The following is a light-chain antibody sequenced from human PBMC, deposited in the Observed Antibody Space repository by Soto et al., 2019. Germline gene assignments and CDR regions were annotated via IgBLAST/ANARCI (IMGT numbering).Light chain of an antibody. CDR3: QQYKSYWT. J-gene: IGKJ1*01. CDR1: QTISNW. Sequence: DIQMTQSPSTLSASVGDRVTITCRASQTISNWFAWYQQKPGKDPKGLIYKTSSLDSGVPTKFSGSGSGPEFILTISGLQHDDYANYYCQQYKSYWTFGQGTKVEIK. CDR2: KTS. V-gene: IGKV1-5*03.